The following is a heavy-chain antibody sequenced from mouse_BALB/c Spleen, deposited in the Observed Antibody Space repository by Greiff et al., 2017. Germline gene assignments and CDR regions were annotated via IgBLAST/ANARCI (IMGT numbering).Heavy chain of an antibody. D-gene: IGHD2-14*01. CDR3: ARRYDGAWFAY. CDR2: IYPGGGYT. V-gene: IGHV1-63*02. J-gene: IGHJ3*01. Sequence: VQLQQSGAELVRPGTSVKISCKASGYTFTNYWLGWVKQRPGHGLEGIGDIYPGGGYTNYNEKFKGKATLTADTSSSTAYMQLSSLTSEDSAVYFCARRYDGAWFAYWGQGTLVTVSA. CDR1: GYTFTNYW.